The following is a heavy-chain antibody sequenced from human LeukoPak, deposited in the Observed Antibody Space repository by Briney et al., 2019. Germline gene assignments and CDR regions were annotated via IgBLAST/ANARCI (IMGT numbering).Heavy chain of an antibody. CDR2: ISSSGSTI. CDR3: ARDQRDFWSGSSGFDY. V-gene: IGHV3-11*01. D-gene: IGHD3-3*01. Sequence: GGSLRLSCAASGFTFGDYYMSWIRQAPGKGLEWVSYISSSGSTIYYADSVKGRFTISRDNAKNSLYLQMNSLRAEDTAVYYCARDQRDFWSGSSGFDYWGQGTLVTVSS. J-gene: IGHJ4*02. CDR1: GFTFGDYY.